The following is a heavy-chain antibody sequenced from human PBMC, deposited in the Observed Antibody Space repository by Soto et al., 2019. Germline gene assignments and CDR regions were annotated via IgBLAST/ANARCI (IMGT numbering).Heavy chain of an antibody. J-gene: IGHJ3*02. Sequence: PGRSLRLSCAASGFTFSSYWLSWVREAPGKWLEWVANTKQDGSEKYYVDSVKGRFTISRDNAKNSLYLQMNSLRAEDTAVYYCARSVVSAFDIWGQGTMVTVSS. CDR2: TKQDGSEK. CDR1: GFTFSSYW. D-gene: IGHD3-22*01. V-gene: IGHV3-7*01. CDR3: ARSVVSAFDI.